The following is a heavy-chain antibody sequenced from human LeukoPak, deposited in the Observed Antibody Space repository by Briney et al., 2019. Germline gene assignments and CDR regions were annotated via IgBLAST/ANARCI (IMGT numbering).Heavy chain of an antibody. Sequence: ASVKVSCKASGYTFTSYGISWVRQAPGQGLEWMGWISAYNGNTNYAQKLQGRVTMTTDTSTSTAYMELGSLRSDDTAVYYCARSATLPAASEVYYYYGMDVWGQGTTVTVSS. V-gene: IGHV1-18*01. CDR3: ARSATLPAASEVYYYYGMDV. CDR2: ISAYNGNT. D-gene: IGHD2-2*01. CDR1: GYTFTSYG. J-gene: IGHJ6*02.